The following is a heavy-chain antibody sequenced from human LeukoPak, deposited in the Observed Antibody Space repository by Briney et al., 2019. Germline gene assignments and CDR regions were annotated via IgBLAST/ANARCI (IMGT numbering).Heavy chain of an antibody. CDR3: ARDERRYCSGGSCYSPIPVAFDI. D-gene: IGHD2-15*01. V-gene: IGHV1-46*01. J-gene: IGHJ3*02. Sequence: ASAKVSCKASGYTLTSYYMHWVRQAPGQGLEWMGIINPSGGSTSYAQKFQGRVTMTRDTSTSTVYMELSSLRSEDTAVYYCARDERRYCSGGSCYSPIPVAFDIWGQGTMVTVSS. CDR1: GYTLTSYY. CDR2: INPSGGST.